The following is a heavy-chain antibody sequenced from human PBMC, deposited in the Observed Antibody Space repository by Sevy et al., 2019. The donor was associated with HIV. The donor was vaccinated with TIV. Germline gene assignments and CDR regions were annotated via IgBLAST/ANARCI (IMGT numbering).Heavy chain of an antibody. CDR3: ARDWGTPPTAILYHFDF. Sequence: RSLRLSCVASTFTFSHYAMHWVRQAPGKGLQWVASISYNGEDENYADSVAGRFTISRDNPKNTLFLQMSSLRPEDTALYYCARDWGTPPTAILYHFDFWGQGIPVTVSS. CDR2: ISYNGEDE. J-gene: IGHJ4*02. CDR1: TFTFSHYA. D-gene: IGHD3-16*01. V-gene: IGHV3-30*04.